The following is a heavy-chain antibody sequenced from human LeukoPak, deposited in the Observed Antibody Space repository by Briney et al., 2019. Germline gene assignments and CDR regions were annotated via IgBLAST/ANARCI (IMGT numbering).Heavy chain of an antibody. CDR2: ISSSGSTI. D-gene: IGHD3-22*01. CDR1: GFTFSSYE. CDR3: ARGDYYDSSGYLGY. Sequence: PGGSLRLSCAASGFTFSSYEMNWVRQAPGEGLEWVSYISSSGSTIYYADSVKGRFTISRDNAKNSLYLQMNSLRAEDTAVYYCARGDYYDSSGYLGYWGQGTLVTVSS. J-gene: IGHJ4*02. V-gene: IGHV3-48*03.